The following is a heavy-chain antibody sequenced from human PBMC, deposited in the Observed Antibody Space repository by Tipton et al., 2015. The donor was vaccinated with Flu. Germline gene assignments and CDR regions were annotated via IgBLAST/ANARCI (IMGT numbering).Heavy chain of an antibody. CDR2: IWYDGSNK. D-gene: IGHD3-3*01. Sequence: SLRLSCAASGFTFSSYGMHWVRQAPGKGLEWVAVIWYDGSNKYYADSVKGRFTISRDNSKNTLYLQMNSLRAEDTAVYYCARDRDFWSGYYYFYMDVWGKGTTVTVSS. J-gene: IGHJ6*03. CDR3: ARDRDFWSGYYYFYMDV. CDR1: GFTFSSYG. V-gene: IGHV3-33*08.